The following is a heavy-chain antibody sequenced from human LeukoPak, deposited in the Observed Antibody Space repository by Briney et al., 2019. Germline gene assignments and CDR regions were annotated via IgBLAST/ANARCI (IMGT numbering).Heavy chain of an antibody. Sequence: GGSLRLSCVASGFTFRNYGMSWVRQAPGKGLEWVSSISSSSSYIYYADSVKGRFTISRDNTKNSLYLQMNSLRAEDTAVYYCARDPVISVVYWGQGTLVTVSS. CDR2: ISSSSSYI. V-gene: IGHV3-21*01. CDR3: ARDPVISVVY. J-gene: IGHJ4*02. D-gene: IGHD3-10*01. CDR1: GFTFRNYG.